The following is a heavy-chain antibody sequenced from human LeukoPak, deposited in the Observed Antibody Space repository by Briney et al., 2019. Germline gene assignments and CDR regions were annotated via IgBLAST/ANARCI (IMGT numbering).Heavy chain of an antibody. CDR2: INPNDGDT. V-gene: IGHV1-2*02. Sequence: ASVKVSCKASGYTFTDYYMHWVRQAPGQGFEWMGWINPNDGDTYYAQKFQGRVTMTMDTSISTAHMEVSRLRSDDTAVYYCARANFLYCSSTSCLFDYWGQGTLVTVSS. CDR1: GYTFTDYY. D-gene: IGHD2-2*01. J-gene: IGHJ4*02. CDR3: ARANFLYCSSTSCLFDY.